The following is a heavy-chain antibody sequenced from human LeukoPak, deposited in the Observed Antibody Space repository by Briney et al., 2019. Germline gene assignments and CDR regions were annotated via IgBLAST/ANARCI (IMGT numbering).Heavy chain of an antibody. Sequence: SQTLSLTCTVSGGSISSGDYSWSWIRQPPGKGLDWIGCIYYSGSTYYNPSLKSRVTLSVDTSKNQFSLKLSSVTAADTAVYYCARGGSNWGAYWGQGALVTVSS. J-gene: IGHJ4*02. V-gene: IGHV4-30-4*01. CDR1: GGSISSGDYS. D-gene: IGHD7-27*01. CDR2: IYYSGST. CDR3: ARGGSNWGAY.